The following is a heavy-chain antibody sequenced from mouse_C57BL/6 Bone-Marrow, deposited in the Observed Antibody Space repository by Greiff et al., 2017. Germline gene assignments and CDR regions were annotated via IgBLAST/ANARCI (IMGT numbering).Heavy chain of an antibody. V-gene: IGHV1-66*01. CDR2: IYPGSGNT. D-gene: IGHD2-1*01. CDR3: ARRDGKDY. Sequence: VKLQESGPELVKPGASVKISCKASGYSFTSYYIHWVKQRPGQGLEWIGWIYPGSGNTKYNEKFKGKATLTADTSSSTAYMQLSSLTSEDSAVYYCARRDGKDYWGQGTTLTVSS. J-gene: IGHJ2*01. CDR1: GYSFTSYY.